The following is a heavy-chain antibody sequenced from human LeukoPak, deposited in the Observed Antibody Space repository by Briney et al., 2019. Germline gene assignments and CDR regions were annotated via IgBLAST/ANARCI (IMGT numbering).Heavy chain of an antibody. J-gene: IGHJ4*02. Sequence: PGGSLRLSCAASEFTFSSYWMSWVRQAPGKGLEWVANIEQDGSERNYVDSVKGRFTISRDNAKNSLYLQMDSLRAEDTAVYYCARDGGWYRDYWGQGTLVTVSS. CDR2: IEQDGSER. V-gene: IGHV3-7*01. D-gene: IGHD6-19*01. CDR1: EFTFSSYW. CDR3: ARDGGWYRDY.